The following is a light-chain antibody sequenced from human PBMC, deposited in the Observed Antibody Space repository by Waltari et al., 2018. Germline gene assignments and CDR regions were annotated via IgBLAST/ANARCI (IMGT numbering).Light chain of an antibody. J-gene: IGLJ1*01. CDR3: ISYTSSGTYV. Sequence: QSALTQPASVSGSPGQSIPFPFPETSSDVGGYHYVSWYQQHPGKDPKLMIYDVTKRPSGISNRFSGSKSGYTASLTISGLQAEDEADYYCISYTSSGTYVFGTGTKVTVL. CDR2: DVT. CDR1: SSDVGGYHY. V-gene: IGLV2-14*01.